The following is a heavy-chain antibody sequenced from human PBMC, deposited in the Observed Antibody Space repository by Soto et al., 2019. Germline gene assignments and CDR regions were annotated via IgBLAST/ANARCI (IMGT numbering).Heavy chain of an antibody. V-gene: IGHV3-30*04. D-gene: IGHD1-1*01. CDR1: GFTFSSYA. CDR3: ARELERVFDY. CDR2: IAYDGRNK. J-gene: IGHJ4*02. Sequence: GGSLRLSCAASGFTFSSYAMHWVRQAPGKGLEWVAVIAYDGRNKYYADSVKGRFTISRDNSKNALYLQMNSLRIEDTAVYYCARELERVFDYWGQGTMVTASS.